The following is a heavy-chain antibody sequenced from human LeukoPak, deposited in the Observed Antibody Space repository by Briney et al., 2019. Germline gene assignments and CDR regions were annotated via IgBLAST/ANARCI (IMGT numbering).Heavy chain of an antibody. V-gene: IGHV3-48*02. J-gene: IGHJ4*02. Sequence: GGSLRLSCAASGFIFSRNNMNWVRQAPGKGLEWVSYISSSGTTIYYADSVKGRFTISRDNAKNSLYLQMNSLRDEDTAVYYCACARTGGAYFDYWGQGTLVTVSS. CDR2: ISSSGTTI. CDR1: GFIFSRNN. D-gene: IGHD1-1*01. CDR3: ACARTGGAYFDY.